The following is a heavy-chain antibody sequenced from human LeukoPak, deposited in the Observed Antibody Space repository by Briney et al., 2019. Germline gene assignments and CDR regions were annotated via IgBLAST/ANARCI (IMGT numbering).Heavy chain of an antibody. J-gene: IGHJ4*02. CDR2: ISSNSATT. CDR3: ARDTRSLIDY. CDR1: GFSFSTNS. Sequence: GGSLRLSCAASGFSFSTNSMNWVRQVPGKGLEWISYISSNSATTYYADSVKGRFTNSRDNAKNSLYLHMNSLRADDTAVYYCARDTRSLIDYWGQGTLVTVSS. D-gene: IGHD1-26*01. V-gene: IGHV3-48*01.